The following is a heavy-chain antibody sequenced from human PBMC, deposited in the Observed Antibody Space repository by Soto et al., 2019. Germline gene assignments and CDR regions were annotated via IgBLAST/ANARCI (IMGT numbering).Heavy chain of an antibody. Sequence: QVQLVQSGAEVKKPGASVKVSCKASGYNFTSYGISWVRQAPGQGLEWMGWISANNGSTNNARKLQGRVTMNTDTTTSTAYMELRSLRSDDTAVYYCARDAGVSGELYYWGQGTLVNVSS. CDR2: ISANNGST. D-gene: IGHD3-16*01. V-gene: IGHV1-18*01. CDR3: ARDAGVSGELYY. J-gene: IGHJ4*02. CDR1: GYNFTSYG.